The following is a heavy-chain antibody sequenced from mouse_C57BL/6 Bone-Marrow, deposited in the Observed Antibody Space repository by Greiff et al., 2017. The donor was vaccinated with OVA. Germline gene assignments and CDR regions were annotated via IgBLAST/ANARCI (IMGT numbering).Heavy chain of an antibody. D-gene: IGHD1-1*01. CDR1: GYTFTSYW. CDR3: ARGHYGSYWYFDV. CDR2: IDPSDSYT. V-gene: IGHV1-69*01. Sequence: VQLQQSGAELVMPGASVKLSCKASGYTFTSYWMHWVKQRPGQGLEWIGEIDPSDSYTNYNQKFKGKSTLTVDKSSSTAYMQLSSLTSEDSAVYYCARGHYGSYWYFDVWGTGTTVTVSS. J-gene: IGHJ1*03.